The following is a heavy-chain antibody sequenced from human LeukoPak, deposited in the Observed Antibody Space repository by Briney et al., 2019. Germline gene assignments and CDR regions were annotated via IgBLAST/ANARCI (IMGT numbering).Heavy chain of an antibody. D-gene: IGHD2/OR15-2a*01. J-gene: IGHJ3*02. CDR2: NHGST. V-gene: IGHV4-4*09. CDR1: VGFILDHF. CDR3: ARRFRTSASEILHHDAYDI. Sequence: TLPLTCSFSVGFILDHFWGWIGRPPARGREGMGHNHGSTTYNPSLKSLVTISVDTSENQFSLKLTSVTAADTAVYYCARRFRTSASEILHHDAYDIWGQGTEVIVSS.